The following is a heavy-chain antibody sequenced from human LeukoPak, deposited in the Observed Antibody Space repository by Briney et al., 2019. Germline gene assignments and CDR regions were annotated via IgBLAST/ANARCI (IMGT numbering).Heavy chain of an antibody. J-gene: IGHJ4*02. CDR3: ARTSMVRGEQIDY. V-gene: IGHV4-4*02. Sequence: NPSETLSLTCAVSGVSISSSEWWIWVRQPPGKGLEWIGEINHSGSTNYNPSLKSRVTISVDTSKNQFSLKLSSVTAADTAVYYCARTSMVRGEQIDYWGQGTLVTVSS. D-gene: IGHD3-10*01. CDR2: INHSGST. CDR1: GVSISSSEW.